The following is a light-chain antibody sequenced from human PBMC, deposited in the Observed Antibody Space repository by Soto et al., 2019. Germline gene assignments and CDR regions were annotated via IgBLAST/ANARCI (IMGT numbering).Light chain of an antibody. CDR3: SSYTSSTTFV. J-gene: IGLJ1*01. CDR2: DVT. CDR1: SSDIGGYNY. V-gene: IGLV2-14*03. Sequence: QSVLTQPASVSGSPGQSITISCTGTSSDIGGYNYVSWYQQHPGKAPKLLISDVTNRPSGVSSRFSGSKSANTASLTISWLQAEDEAEYYCSSYTSSTTFVFGPGTKVTVL.